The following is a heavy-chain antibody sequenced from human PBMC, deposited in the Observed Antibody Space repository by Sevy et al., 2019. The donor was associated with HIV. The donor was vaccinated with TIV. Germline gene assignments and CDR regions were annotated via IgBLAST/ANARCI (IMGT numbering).Heavy chain of an antibody. J-gene: IGHJ5*02. CDR1: GFTFSSYA. V-gene: IGHV3-23*01. CDR2: ISGSGGST. CDR3: TKDKSSVVLNDWFDP. Sequence: GGALRLSCAASGFTFSSYAMSWVRQAPGKGLEWVSAISGSGGSTYYADGVKGRFTIYRDNSKNMLYLKMNNLRAEDTAVYYCTKDKSSVVLNDWFDPWGQGTLVTVSS. D-gene: IGHD2-15*01.